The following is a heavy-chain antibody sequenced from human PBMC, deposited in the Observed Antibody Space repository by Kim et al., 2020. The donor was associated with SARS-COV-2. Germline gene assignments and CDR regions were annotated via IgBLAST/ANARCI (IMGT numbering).Heavy chain of an antibody. CDR3: ARDRGETYFDS. V-gene: IGHV3-30*10. Sequence: YYTDSVTGRFTISRDDSKNTLCLQMDSLRPDDTAVYYCARDRGETYFDSWGQGTLVTVSS. D-gene: IGHD2-21*01. J-gene: IGHJ4*02.